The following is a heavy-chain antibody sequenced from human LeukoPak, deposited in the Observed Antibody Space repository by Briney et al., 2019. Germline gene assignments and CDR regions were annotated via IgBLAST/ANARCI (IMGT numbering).Heavy chain of an antibody. D-gene: IGHD6-13*01. Sequence: ASVKVSCKASGYTFTSYGISWVPQAPGQGLEWMGWISAYNGNTNYAQKLQGRVTMTTDTSTSTAYMELRSLRSDDTAVYYCARDAPVDISSSWPFDIWGQGTMVTVSS. CDR1: GYTFTSYG. CDR3: ARDAPVDISSSWPFDI. CDR2: ISAYNGNT. V-gene: IGHV1-18*01. J-gene: IGHJ3*02.